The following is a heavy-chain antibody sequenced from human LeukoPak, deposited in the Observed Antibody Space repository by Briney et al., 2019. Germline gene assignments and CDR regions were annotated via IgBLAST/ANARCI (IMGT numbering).Heavy chain of an antibody. D-gene: IGHD4-11*01. CDR2: IYYSGST. CDR1: GGSISSGDYY. Sequence: SQTLSLTCTVSGGSISSGDYYWSWIRRPPGKGLEWIGYIYYSGSTYYNPSLKSRVTISVDTSKNQFSLKLSSVTAADTALYYCARSDLYSNPHFDYWGQGTLVTVSS. CDR3: ARSDLYSNPHFDY. J-gene: IGHJ4*02. V-gene: IGHV4-30-4*08.